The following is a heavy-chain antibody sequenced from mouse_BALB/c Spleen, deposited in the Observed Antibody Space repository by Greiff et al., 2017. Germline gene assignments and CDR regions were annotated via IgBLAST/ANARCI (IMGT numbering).Heavy chain of an antibody. CDR2: ISSGSSTI. J-gene: IGHJ4*01. CDR1: GFTFSSFG. Sequence: EVMLVESGGGLVQPGGSRKLSCAASGFTFSSFGMHWVRQAPEKGLEWVAYISSGSSTIYYADTVKGRFTISRDNPKNTLFLQMTSLRSEDTAMYYCARDGYYPLYAMDYWGQGTSVTVSS. D-gene: IGHD2-3*01. V-gene: IGHV5-17*02. CDR3: ARDGYYPLYAMDY.